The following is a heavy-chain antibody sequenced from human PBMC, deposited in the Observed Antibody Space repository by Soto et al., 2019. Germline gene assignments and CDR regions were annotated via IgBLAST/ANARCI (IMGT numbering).Heavy chain of an antibody. J-gene: IGHJ4*02. CDR2: ISDSGGST. CDR3: AKSGGGSCYSTIVY. V-gene: IGHV3-23*01. Sequence: EVQLLESGGGLVQPGGSLRLSCAASGFTFSGYAMSWVRQAPGKGLEWVSTISDSGGSTYYADSVKGRFTISRDNSKNTLYLQTNSLRDEDTAVYYCAKSGGGSCYSTIVYWGQGTLVTVSS. CDR1: GFTFSGYA. D-gene: IGHD2-15*01.